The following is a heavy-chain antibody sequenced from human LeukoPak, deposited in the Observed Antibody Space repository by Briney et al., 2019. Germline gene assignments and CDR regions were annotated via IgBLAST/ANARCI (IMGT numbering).Heavy chain of an antibody. CDR3: ARDRPYSGSYLENDAFDI. J-gene: IGHJ3*02. D-gene: IGHD1-26*01. V-gene: IGHV3-30-3*01. CDR2: ISYDGSNK. Sequence: GGSLRLSCAASGFTFSSYAMHWVRQAPGKGLEWVAVISYDGSNKYYADSVKGRFTISRDNSKNTLYLQMNSLRAEDTAVYYCARDRPYSGSYLENDAFDIWGQGTMVTVSS. CDR1: GFTFSSYA.